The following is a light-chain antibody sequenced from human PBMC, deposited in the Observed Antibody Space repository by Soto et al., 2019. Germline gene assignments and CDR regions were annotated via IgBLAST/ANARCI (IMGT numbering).Light chain of an antibody. CDR3: QQYKNWLALT. V-gene: IGKV3-15*01. CDR1: QSVSGN. CDR2: GAS. J-gene: IGKJ4*01. Sequence: EIVMTQSPVTLSVSPGERVIFSCRASQSVSGNLAWYQQKPGQTPRLLIYGASTRATGIPDRFSGSGSGTEFTLTISSLQSEDSAVYYCQQYKNWLALTFGGGTKVDNK.